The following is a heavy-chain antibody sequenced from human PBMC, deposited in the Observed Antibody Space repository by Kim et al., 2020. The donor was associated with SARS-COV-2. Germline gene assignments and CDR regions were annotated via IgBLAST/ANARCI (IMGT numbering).Heavy chain of an antibody. D-gene: IGHD1-26*01. Sequence: GGSLRLSCAASGFTFNTYGMHWVRQAPGKGLEWVAVISYDGRNKYYADSVKGRFTISRDNSKNTLYLQMNSLRIEDTAVYYCAKSFSGSYFGYDYWGQGTLVTVSS. CDR1: GFTFNTYG. CDR3: AKSFSGSYFGYDY. J-gene: IGHJ4*02. V-gene: IGHV3-30*18. CDR2: ISYDGRNK.